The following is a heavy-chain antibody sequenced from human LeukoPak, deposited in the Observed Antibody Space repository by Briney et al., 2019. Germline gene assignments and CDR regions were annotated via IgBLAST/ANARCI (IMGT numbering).Heavy chain of an antibody. CDR2: INHSGST. CDR3: ARGRDYYDSSGYSRGWFDP. CDR1: GGSISSSSYY. D-gene: IGHD3-22*01. V-gene: IGHV4-39*07. J-gene: IGHJ5*02. Sequence: SEILSLTCTVSGGSISSSSYYWGWIRQPPGKGLEWIGEINHSGSTNYNPSLKSRVTISVDTSKNQFSLKLSSVTAADTAVYYCARGRDYYDSSGYSRGWFDPWGQGTLVTVSS.